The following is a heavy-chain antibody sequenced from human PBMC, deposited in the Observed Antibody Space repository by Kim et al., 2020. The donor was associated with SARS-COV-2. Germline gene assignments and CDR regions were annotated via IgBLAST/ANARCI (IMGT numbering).Heavy chain of an antibody. V-gene: IGHV3-23*01. J-gene: IGHJ3*02. CDR3: AKPTYANSWYRPFDM. Sequence: ADSVKGRFSISRDNSKSTLDLQMHSLRADDTAVYYCAKPTYANSWYRPFDMWGHGAMVTVSS. D-gene: IGHD2-2*01.